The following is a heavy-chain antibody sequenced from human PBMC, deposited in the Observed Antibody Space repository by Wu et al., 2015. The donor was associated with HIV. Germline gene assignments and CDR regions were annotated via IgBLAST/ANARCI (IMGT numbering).Heavy chain of an antibody. CDR3: ARTFTAVAGSYYFDY. J-gene: IGHJ4*01. CDR2: TSPYNGKT. D-gene: IGHD6-19*01. V-gene: IGHV1-18*01. CDR1: GYTFSDYG. Sequence: QVQLVQSDAEVKKPGSSVKVSCKASGYTFSDYGISWVRQAPGQGLEWMAWTSPYNGKTNYAKKFQGRVTMTTDTSTSTSTAYLEVKSLRSDDTAVYFCARTFTAVAGSYYFDYWGHGTLVTVSS.